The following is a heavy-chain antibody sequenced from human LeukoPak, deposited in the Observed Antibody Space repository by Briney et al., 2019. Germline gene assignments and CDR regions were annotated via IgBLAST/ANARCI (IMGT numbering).Heavy chain of an antibody. J-gene: IGHJ4*02. CDR3: ARRMTERLLHYFDY. CDR1: GGSISGSSYY. Sequence: SETLSPTCTVSGGSISGSSYYWGWIRQPPGKGLEWIGSIYYSGSTYYNPSLKSRVTISVDTSKNQFSLKLSSVTAADTAVYYCARRMTERLLHYFDYWGQGTLVTVSS. V-gene: IGHV4-39*01. CDR2: IYYSGST. D-gene: IGHD6-25*01.